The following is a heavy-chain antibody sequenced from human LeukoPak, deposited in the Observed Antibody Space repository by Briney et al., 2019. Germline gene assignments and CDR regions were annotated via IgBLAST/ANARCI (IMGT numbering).Heavy chain of an antibody. CDR2: ISAYNGNT. D-gene: IGHD2-15*01. V-gene: IGHV1-18*04. CDR3: ARDIVVVVAARFVY. Sequence: ASVKVSCKASGYTFTSYGISWVRQAPGQGLEWMGWISAYNGNTNYAQKLQGRVTMTTDTSTSTAYMELRSLRSDDTAVYYCARDIVVVVAARFVYWGQGTLVTVSS. J-gene: IGHJ4*02. CDR1: GYTFTSYG.